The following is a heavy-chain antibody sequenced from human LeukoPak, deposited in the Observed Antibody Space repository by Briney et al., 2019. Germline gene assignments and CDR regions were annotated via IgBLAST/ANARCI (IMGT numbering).Heavy chain of an antibody. CDR2: ISSSVSYT. Sequence: KPGGSLRLSCAASGFTFSDYYMSWIRQAPGKGLERVSFISSSVSYTHYADSVKGRFTISRDNSKNSLYLQMNSLRTEDTAVYYCARDPATIMVVTDMSGFDIWGQGTLVTVSS. CDR1: GFTFSDYY. D-gene: IGHD2-21*02. V-gene: IGHV3-11*05. J-gene: IGHJ3*02. CDR3: ARDPATIMVVTDMSGFDI.